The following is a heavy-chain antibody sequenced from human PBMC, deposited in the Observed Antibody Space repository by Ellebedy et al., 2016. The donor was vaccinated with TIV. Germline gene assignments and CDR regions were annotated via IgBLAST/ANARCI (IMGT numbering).Heavy chain of an antibody. D-gene: IGHD2-2*01. CDR1: GFIFSNAL. CDR2: IKLKTDVGAT. Sequence: GESLKISCAASGFIFSNALMSWVRQAPGKGLEWVGHIKLKTDVGATEYAAPVKGRFTILRDKSRNTLYLQMSSLKTEETAVYYCTSREGYCSSTSCSFYYGMDVWGQGTTVIVSS. CDR3: TSREGYCSSTSCSFYYGMDV. J-gene: IGHJ6*02. V-gene: IGHV3-15*01.